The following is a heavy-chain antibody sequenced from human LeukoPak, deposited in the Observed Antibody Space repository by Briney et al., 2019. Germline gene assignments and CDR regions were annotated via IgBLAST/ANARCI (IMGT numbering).Heavy chain of an antibody. Sequence: GASVKVSCKASGYTFTGYYMHWVRQAPGQGLEWMGWINPNSGGTNYAQKFQGRVTMTRDTSISTAYMELSRLRSDGTAVYYCARDGVVVPAEGMDVWGQGTTVTVSS. V-gene: IGHV1-2*02. CDR1: GYTFTGYY. D-gene: IGHD2-2*01. J-gene: IGHJ6*02. CDR3: ARDGVVVPAEGMDV. CDR2: INPNSGGT.